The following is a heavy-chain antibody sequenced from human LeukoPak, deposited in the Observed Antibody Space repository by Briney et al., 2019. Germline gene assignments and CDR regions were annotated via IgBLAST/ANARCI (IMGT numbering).Heavy chain of an antibody. CDR3: ARHSITMVRGVIITPGDLFDY. CDR1: GGSISSSSYY. V-gene: IGHV4-39*01. J-gene: IGHJ4*02. Sequence: SETLSLTCTVSGGSISSSSYYWGWIRQPPGKGLEWIGSIYYSGSTYYNPSLKSRVTISVDTSKNQFSLKLSSVTAADTAMYYCARHSITMVRGVIITPGDLFDYWGQGTLVTVSS. CDR2: IYYSGST. D-gene: IGHD3-10*01.